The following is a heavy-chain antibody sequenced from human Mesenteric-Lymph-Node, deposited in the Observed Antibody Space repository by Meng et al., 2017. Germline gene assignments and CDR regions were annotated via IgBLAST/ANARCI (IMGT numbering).Heavy chain of an antibody. D-gene: IGHD1-14*01. V-gene: IGHV4-28*03. Sequence: QVRWQGPGPGLLKPSDPPSPTSAVSCYPISSTNGWGWIRQPPGKGLEWIGYIYYSGSTSYNPSLKSRVTMSVDNSKNQFSLKLNSMTAADTAVYYCARDPTGGEDHQRVWGQGTLVTVSS. CDR1: CYPISSTNG. CDR2: IYYSGST. J-gene: IGHJ4*02. CDR3: ARDPTGGEDHQRV.